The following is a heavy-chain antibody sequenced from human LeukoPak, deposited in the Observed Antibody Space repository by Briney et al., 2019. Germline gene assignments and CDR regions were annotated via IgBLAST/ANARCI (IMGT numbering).Heavy chain of an antibody. J-gene: IGHJ6*03. V-gene: IGHV4-4*07. CDR3: ARDNWNYRDYYYYYYMDV. CDR1: GGSISSYY. CDR2: IYTSGST. D-gene: IGHD1-7*01. Sequence: SETLSLTCTVSGGSISSYYWSWIRQPAGKELEWIGRIYTSGSTKYNPSLKSRVTMSVDTSKNQFSLNLTSVTAADTAVYYCARDNWNYRDYYYYYYMDVWGTGTTVTVSS.